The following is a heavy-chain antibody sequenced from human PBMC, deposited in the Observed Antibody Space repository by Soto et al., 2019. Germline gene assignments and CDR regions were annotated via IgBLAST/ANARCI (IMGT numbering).Heavy chain of an antibody. D-gene: IGHD3-10*01. CDR1: GYTFTSYG. V-gene: IGHV1-18*01. CDR2: ISAYNGNT. CDR3: ARALTYYYGSGSPNLDY. Sequence: QVQLVQSGAEVKKPGASVKVSCKASGYTFTSYGISWVRQAPGQGLEWMGWISAYNGNTNYAQKPQGRVTMTTNTHTSTAYMELRGLRSDDTAVYYCARALTYYYGSGSPNLDYWGQGTLVTVSS. J-gene: IGHJ4*02.